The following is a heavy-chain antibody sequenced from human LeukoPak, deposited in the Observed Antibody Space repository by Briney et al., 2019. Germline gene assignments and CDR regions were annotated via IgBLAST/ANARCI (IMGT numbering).Heavy chain of an antibody. Sequence: SETLSLTCAVYGGSFSGFYWSWIRQPPGKGLEWIGEINDSGSTNHNPSLKSRVTISVDTSKNQFSLELSSVTDADTAVYYCARFSSSWAYNFDFWGRGTRVTVSS. CDR2: INDSGST. V-gene: IGHV4-34*01. D-gene: IGHD6-13*01. CDR3: ARFSSSWAYNFDF. CDR1: GGSFSGFY. J-gene: IGHJ4*02.